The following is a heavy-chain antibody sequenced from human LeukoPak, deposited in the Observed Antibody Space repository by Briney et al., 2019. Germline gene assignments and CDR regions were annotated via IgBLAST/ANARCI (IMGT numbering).Heavy chain of an antibody. D-gene: IGHD3-16*02. J-gene: IGHJ4*02. Sequence: GASVKVSCKASGYTFTGYYMHWVRQAPGQGLEWMGRINPNSGGTNYAQKFQGRVTMTRDTSISTAYMELSSLRSEDTAAYYCARDGGQTYDYVWGSYRTANFDYWGQGTLVTVSS. V-gene: IGHV1-2*06. CDR3: ARDGGQTYDYVWGSYRTANFDY. CDR1: GYTFTGYY. CDR2: INPNSGGT.